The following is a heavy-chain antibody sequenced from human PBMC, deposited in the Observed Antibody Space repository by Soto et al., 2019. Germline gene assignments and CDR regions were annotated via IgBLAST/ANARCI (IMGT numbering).Heavy chain of an antibody. Sequence: QVQLVESGGGVVQPGRSLRLSCAASGFTFSSYAMHWVRQAPGKGLEWVAVISYDGSNKYYADSVKGRFTISRDNSKNTLYLQMNSLRAEDTAVYYCARDGSDFWSGYYLYYYGMDVWGQGTTVTVSS. V-gene: IGHV3-30-3*01. D-gene: IGHD3-3*01. J-gene: IGHJ6*02. CDR3: ARDGSDFWSGYYLYYYGMDV. CDR1: GFTFSSYA. CDR2: ISYDGSNK.